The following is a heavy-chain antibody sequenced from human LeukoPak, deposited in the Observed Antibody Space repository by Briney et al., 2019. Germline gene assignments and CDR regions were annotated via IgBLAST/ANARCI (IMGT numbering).Heavy chain of an antibody. CDR3: AKASAMIVVVSKHFDY. V-gene: IGHV3-23*01. Sequence: GGTLRLSCAASGFTFSSYVMSWVRQAPGKGLEWVSAISGSGGSTYYADSVKGRFTISRDNSKNMLYLQMNSLRAEDTAVYYCAKASAMIVVVSKHFDYWGQGTLVTVSS. CDR1: GFTFSSYV. J-gene: IGHJ4*02. CDR2: ISGSGGST. D-gene: IGHD3-22*01.